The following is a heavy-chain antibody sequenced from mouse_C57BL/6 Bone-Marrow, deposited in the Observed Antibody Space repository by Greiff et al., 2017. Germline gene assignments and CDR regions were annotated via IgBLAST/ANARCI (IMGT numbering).Heavy chain of an antibody. CDR1: GYTFTSYW. D-gene: IGHD2-3*01. CDR2: IDPSDSYT. V-gene: IGHV1-69*01. J-gene: IGHJ3*01. CDR3: ARDFGYYVWFAY. Sequence: QVQLQQPGAELVMPGASVKLSCKASGYTFTSYWMHWVKQRPGQGLEWIGEIDPSDSYTNYNQKVKGKSTFTVDKSSSSAHLQLCSLTSENASVYYCARDFGYYVWFAYWGQGTLVTVSA.